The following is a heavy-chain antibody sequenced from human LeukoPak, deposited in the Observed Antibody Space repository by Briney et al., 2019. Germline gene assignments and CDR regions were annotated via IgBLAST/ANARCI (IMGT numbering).Heavy chain of an antibody. CDR1: GGSISSGSYY. CDR3: ARDPLFDY. J-gene: IGHJ4*02. CDR2: IYTSGST. Sequence: SQTLSLTCTVSGGSISSGSYYWSWIRQPAGKGLEWIGRIYTSGSTNYNPSLKSRVTISVDTSKNQFSLKLSSVTAADTAVYYCARDPLFDYWGQGTLSPSPQ. V-gene: IGHV4-61*02.